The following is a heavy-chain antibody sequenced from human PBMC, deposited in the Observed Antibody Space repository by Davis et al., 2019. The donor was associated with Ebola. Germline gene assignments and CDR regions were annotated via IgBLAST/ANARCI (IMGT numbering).Heavy chain of an antibody. CDR3: AKARSWLLSGGGEYFQH. CDR1: GFTFSSYA. D-gene: IGHD3-9*01. V-gene: IGHV3-23*01. CDR2: ISGSGGST. Sequence: PGGSLRLSCAASGFTFSSYAMSWVRQAPGKGLEWVSAISGSGGSTYYADSVKGRFTISRDNSKNTLYLQMNSLRAEDTAVYYCAKARSWLLSGGGEYFQHWGQGTLVTVSS. J-gene: IGHJ1*01.